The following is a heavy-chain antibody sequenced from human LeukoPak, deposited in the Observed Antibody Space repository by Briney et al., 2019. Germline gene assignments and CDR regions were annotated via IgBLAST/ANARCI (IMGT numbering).Heavy chain of an antibody. D-gene: IGHD3-10*01. V-gene: IGHV4-34*01. CDR2: INHSGST. Sequence: KPSETLSLXCAVYGGSFSGYYWSWIRQPPGKGLEWIGEINHSGSTNYNPSLKSRVTISVDTSKNQFSLKLSSVTAADTAVYYCARVRGLLGDAFDIWGQGTMVTVSS. CDR3: ARVRGLLGDAFDI. CDR1: GGSFSGYY. J-gene: IGHJ3*02.